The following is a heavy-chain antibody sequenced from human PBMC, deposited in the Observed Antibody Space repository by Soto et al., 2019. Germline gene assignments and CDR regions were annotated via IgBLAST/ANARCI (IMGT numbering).Heavy chain of an antibody. V-gene: IGHV1-58*01. Sequence: QMQLVQSGPEVKKPGTSVKVSCKASGFTFTSYAVQWVRQARGQRLEWIGWIVVGSGNTNYAQKFQERVTITRDMSTSTAYMELSSLRSEDTAVYYCAAESHDQIYYYYGMDVWGQGTTVTVSS. CDR2: IVVGSGNT. CDR1: GFTFTSYA. J-gene: IGHJ6*02. CDR3: AAESHDQIYYYYGMDV.